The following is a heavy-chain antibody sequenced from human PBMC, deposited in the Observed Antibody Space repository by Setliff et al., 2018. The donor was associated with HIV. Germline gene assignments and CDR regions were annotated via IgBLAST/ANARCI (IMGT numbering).Heavy chain of an antibody. V-gene: IGHV4-4*09. CDR1: GGSVNDFY. Sequence: SETLSLTCTVSGGSVNDFYCNWIRQPPGKGPEWIGYIHSSGSTIYNPSLKSRITVSLDTSKEQFSLELSSATAADTAVYYCARAEDTAMDDYYYMDVWGRGTTVTVSS. CDR2: IHSSGST. J-gene: IGHJ6*03. D-gene: IGHD5-18*01. CDR3: ARAEDTAMDDYYYMDV.